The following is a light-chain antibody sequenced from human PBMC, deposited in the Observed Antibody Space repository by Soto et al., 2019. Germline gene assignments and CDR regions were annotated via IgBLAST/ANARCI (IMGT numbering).Light chain of an antibody. CDR3: QQYNKWPQT. V-gene: IGKV3-15*01. J-gene: IGKJ1*01. Sequence: EIVMTQSPATVPVSPGERVTLSCRASQSVSIDLAWYQQKPGQAPRLLIYGASTRATDILATFTGSGSGTEFTLTISSLQSEDIAVYYCQQYNKWPQTFGQGTKVEIK. CDR2: GAS. CDR1: QSVSID.